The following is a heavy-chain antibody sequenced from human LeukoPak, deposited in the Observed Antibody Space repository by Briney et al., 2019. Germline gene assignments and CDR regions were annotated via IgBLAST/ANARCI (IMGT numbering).Heavy chain of an antibody. V-gene: IGHV1-69*01. J-gene: IGHJ6*02. CDR3: ASSLGVTSDYYYYGMDV. CDR2: IIPIFGTA. Sequence: GASVKVTCKASGGTFSSYAISWVRQAPGQGLEWMGGIIPIFGTANYAQKFQGRVTITADESTSTAYMELSSLGSEDTAVYYCASSLGVTSDYYYYGMDVWGQGTTVTVSS. D-gene: IGHD2-21*02. CDR1: GGTFSSYA.